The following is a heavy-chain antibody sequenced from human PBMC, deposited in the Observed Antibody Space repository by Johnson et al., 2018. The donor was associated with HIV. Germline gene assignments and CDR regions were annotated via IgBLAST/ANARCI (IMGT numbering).Heavy chain of an antibody. Sequence: VQLVESGGGVVQPGRSLRLSCVASGFTFSSYWMHWVRQAPGKGLVWVSRINSDGSSTSYADSVKGRFTISRDNAKNTLYLQMNSLRAEDTAVYYCTRGWGYAFDVWGQGTMVTVSS. J-gene: IGHJ3*01. CDR1: GFTFSSYW. CDR3: TRGWGYAFDV. V-gene: IGHV3-74*02. CDR2: INSDGSST. D-gene: IGHD3-16*01.